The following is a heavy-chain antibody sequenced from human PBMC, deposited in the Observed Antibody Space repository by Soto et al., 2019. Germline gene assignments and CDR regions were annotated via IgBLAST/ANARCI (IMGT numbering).Heavy chain of an antibody. D-gene: IGHD3-22*01. V-gene: IGHV1-18*01. CDR2: INVYNGNT. J-gene: IGHJ3*02. CDR1: GYTFTNYG. Sequence: ASVKVSCKASGYTFTNYGISWVRQAPGQGLEWMGWINVYNGNTKYAQKVQGRVTMTTDTSTSTAYMELRSLRSDDTAVYYCATSEGEYYDTEGLLPLIWGQGTMVTVSS. CDR3: ATSEGEYYDTEGLLPLI.